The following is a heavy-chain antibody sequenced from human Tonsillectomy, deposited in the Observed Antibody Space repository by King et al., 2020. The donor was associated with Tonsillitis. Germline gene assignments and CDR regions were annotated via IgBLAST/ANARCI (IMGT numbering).Heavy chain of an antibody. CDR1: GYTFTSYG. J-gene: IGHJ3*02. V-gene: IGHV1-18*04. Sequence: QLVQSGAEVKKPGASVKVSCKASGYTFTSYGISWVRQAPGQGLEWMGWISAYNGNTNYAQKLQGRVTMTTDTSTSTAYMELRSLGSDDTAVYYCARDCGDSSGYYTLDAFDIWGQGTMVTVSS. D-gene: IGHD3-22*01. CDR2: ISAYNGNT. CDR3: ARDCGDSSGYYTLDAFDI.